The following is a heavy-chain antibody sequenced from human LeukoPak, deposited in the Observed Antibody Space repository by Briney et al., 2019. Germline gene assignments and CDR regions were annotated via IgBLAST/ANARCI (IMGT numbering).Heavy chain of an antibody. D-gene: IGHD3-22*01. J-gene: IGHJ4*02. CDR1: GFTFSDYY. Sequence: GGSLRLSCAASGFTFSDYYMSWIRQAPGKGLEWGSYISSSGSTIYYADSVKGRFNISRENAKTSLYLQMNSLRAEDTAVYYCARVGYYYDIDYWGQGTLVTVSS. V-gene: IGHV3-11*01. CDR2: ISSSGSTI. CDR3: ARVGYYYDIDY.